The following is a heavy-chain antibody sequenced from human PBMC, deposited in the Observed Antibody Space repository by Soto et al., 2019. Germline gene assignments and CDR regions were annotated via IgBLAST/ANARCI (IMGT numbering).Heavy chain of an antibody. V-gene: IGHV4-39*01. D-gene: IGHD1-26*01. J-gene: IGHJ4*02. CDR3: ARPSGSYLFYFDY. CDR2: IYYSGGT. Sequence: PSETLSLTCTVSGGSISSSSYYWGWIRQPPGKGLEWIGSIYYSGGTYYDPSLKSQVTKSVDTSKKQLSLKLSSVTAADTAVYYCARPSGSYLFYFDYWGQGTLVTVSS. CDR1: GGSISSSSYY.